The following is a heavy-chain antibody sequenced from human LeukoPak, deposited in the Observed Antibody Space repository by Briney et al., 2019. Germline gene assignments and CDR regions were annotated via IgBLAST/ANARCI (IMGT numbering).Heavy chain of an antibody. J-gene: IGHJ4*02. CDR1: GFTFSGHW. Sequence: GGSLRLSCAASGFTFSGHWMSWVRQAPGKGLKWVANINQGGSDKYYVDSVKGRFTISRDNANNLLYLQMNSLRGEDTAVYYCTRDRSRAEDDWGQGTLVTVSS. V-gene: IGHV3-7*01. D-gene: IGHD1-14*01. CDR2: INQGGSDK. CDR3: TRDRSRAEDD.